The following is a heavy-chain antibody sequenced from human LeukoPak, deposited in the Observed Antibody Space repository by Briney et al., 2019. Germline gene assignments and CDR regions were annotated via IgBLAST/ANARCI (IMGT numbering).Heavy chain of an antibody. Sequence: PSETLSLTCAVYGGSFSGYYWSWIRQPPGKGLEWIGEINHSGSTNYNPSLKSRVTISVDTSKNQFSLKLSSVTAAETAVYYCARLPSREYDYVWGSYRPRSPFDYWGQGTLVTVSS. CDR1: GGSFSGYY. V-gene: IGHV4-34*01. D-gene: IGHD3-16*02. CDR3: ARLPSREYDYVWGSYRPRSPFDY. J-gene: IGHJ4*02. CDR2: INHSGST.